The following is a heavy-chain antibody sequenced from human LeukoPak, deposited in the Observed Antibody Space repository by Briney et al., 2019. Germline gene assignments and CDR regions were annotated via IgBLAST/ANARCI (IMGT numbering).Heavy chain of an antibody. V-gene: IGHV3-43*02. CDR2: ISGDGGSI. Sequence: GGSLRLSCAASGFTFDDYAIYWVRQGPGKGLEWVSLISGDGGSIYYADSVKGRFTISRDNSKNSLYLQMSSLRVEDTAVYYCAKRDRPCSGDCSAPYYFDYWGQGTLVTVSS. D-gene: IGHD2-21*02. J-gene: IGHJ4*02. CDR1: GFTFDDYA. CDR3: AKRDRPCSGDCSAPYYFDY.